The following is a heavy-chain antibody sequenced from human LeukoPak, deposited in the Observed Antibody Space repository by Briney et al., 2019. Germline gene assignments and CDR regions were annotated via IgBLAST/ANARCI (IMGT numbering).Heavy chain of an antibody. CDR2: IRSKANSYAT. J-gene: IGHJ5*02. D-gene: IGHD2-2*01. CDR1: GFTFSGSA. CDR3: TRPAGVVPAATGTFDP. V-gene: IGHV3-73*01. Sequence: GSLRLSCAASGFTFSGSALHWVRQASGKGLEWVGRIRSKANSYATAYAASVKGRFTISRDDSKNTAYLQMNSLKTEDTAVYYCTRPAGVVPAATGTFDPWGQGTLVTVSS.